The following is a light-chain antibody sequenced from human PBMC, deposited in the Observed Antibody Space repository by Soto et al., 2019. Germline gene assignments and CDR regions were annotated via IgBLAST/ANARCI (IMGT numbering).Light chain of an antibody. CDR1: SSNIGAGFD. CDR3: QSCYRRPRGWV. V-gene: IGLV1-40*01. Sequence: QSVLTQPPSVSGAPGHRVTISCIGSSSNIGAGFDVHWYQHLPGRAPKLLIYGNNNRPSGVPDRFSGSKSGTSAPLAITGLQGEDEADYFCQSCYRRPRGWVFGGGTKLTVL. J-gene: IGLJ3*02. CDR2: GNN.